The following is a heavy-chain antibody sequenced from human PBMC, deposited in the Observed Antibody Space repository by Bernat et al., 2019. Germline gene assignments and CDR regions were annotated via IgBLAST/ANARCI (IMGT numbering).Heavy chain of an antibody. V-gene: IGHV3-33*01. D-gene: IGHD2-15*01. J-gene: IGHJ3*02. CDR1: GFTFSSYG. Sequence: QVQLVESGGGVVQPGRPLRLSCAASGFTFSSYGMHWVRQAPGKGLEWVAVIWYDGSNKYYADSVKGRFTISRDNSKNTLYLQMNSLRAEDTAVYYCARENCSGGSCPRYYAFDIWGQGTMVTVSS. CDR3: ARENCSGGSCPRYYAFDI. CDR2: IWYDGSNK.